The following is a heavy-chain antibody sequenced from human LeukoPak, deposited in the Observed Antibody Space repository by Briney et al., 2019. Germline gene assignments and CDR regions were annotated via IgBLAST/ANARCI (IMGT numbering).Heavy chain of an antibody. CDR3: PHRRRPPGDYGNSLFDY. CDR2: IYWDDDK. V-gene: IGHV2-5*02. J-gene: IGHJ4*02. D-gene: IGHD4-17*01. Sequence: SGPTLVNPTQTLTLTCTFSGFSLGTSGVGVGCIRQPPGKAVECLALIYWDDDKRYSPSLKSRLTITKDTSKNQVVLTMTNIAPVDTATYYCPHRRRPPGDYGNSLFDYWGKGTLVTVSS. CDR1: GFSLGTSGVG.